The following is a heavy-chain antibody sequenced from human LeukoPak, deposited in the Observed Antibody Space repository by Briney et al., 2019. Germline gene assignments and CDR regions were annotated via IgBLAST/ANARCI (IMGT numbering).Heavy chain of an antibody. CDR1: VFTFSSYS. Sequence: GGSLRLSCAASVFTFSSYSMNWVRQAPGKVLEWVSSISSSSSYIYYADSVKGRFTITRDNAKNSLYLQMNSLRAEDTAVYYCARDQATVAYYYYYYGMDVWGQGTTVTVSS. CDR3: ARDQATVAYYYYYYGMDV. D-gene: IGHD4-23*01. CDR2: ISSSSSYI. V-gene: IGHV3-21*01. J-gene: IGHJ6*02.